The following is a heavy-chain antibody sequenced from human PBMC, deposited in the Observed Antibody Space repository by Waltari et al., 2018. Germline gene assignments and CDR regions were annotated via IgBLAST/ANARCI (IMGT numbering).Heavy chain of an antibody. CDR1: GGSISSHH. V-gene: IGHV4-4*07. D-gene: IGHD2-21*01. J-gene: IGHJ4*02. CDR2: IYTSGNT. CDR3: AGEGVPYCGGDCYQFGY. Sequence: QVQLQESGPRLVKASETLSLTCTVSGGSISSHHWSWIRQPAGKGLEWIGRIYTSGNTNYNPSLKSRVSMSVDTSKNQFSLKLSSVTAADTAMYYCAGEGVPYCGGDCYQFGYWGQGTLVTVSS.